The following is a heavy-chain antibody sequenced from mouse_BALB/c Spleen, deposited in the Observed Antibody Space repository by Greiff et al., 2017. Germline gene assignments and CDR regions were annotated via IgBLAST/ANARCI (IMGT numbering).Heavy chain of an antibody. CDR2: IDPYYGGT. D-gene: IGHD1-1*01. J-gene: IGHJ4*01. CDR3: ARAVVERRAYAMDY. Sequence: EVKLVESGPELEKPGASVKISCKASGYSFTGYNMNWVKQSNGKSLEWIGNIDPYYGGTSYNQKFKGKATLTVDKSSSTAYMQLKSLTSEDSAVYYCARAVVERRAYAMDYWGQGTSVTVSS. V-gene: IGHV1-39*01. CDR1: GYSFTGYN.